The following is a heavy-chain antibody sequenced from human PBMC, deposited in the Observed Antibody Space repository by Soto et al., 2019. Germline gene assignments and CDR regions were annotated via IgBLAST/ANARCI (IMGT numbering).Heavy chain of an antibody. CDR3: AIYSSGWYGEPTEYFQH. CDR2: ISAYNGNT. J-gene: IGHJ1*01. D-gene: IGHD6-19*01. Sequence: ASLKVSCKASGYTFTSYGISWVRQAPGQGLEWMGWISAYNGNTNYAQKLQGRVTMTTDTSTSTAYMELRSLRSDDTAVYYCAIYSSGWYGEPTEYFQHWGQGTLVNVSS. V-gene: IGHV1-18*01. CDR1: GYTFTSYG.